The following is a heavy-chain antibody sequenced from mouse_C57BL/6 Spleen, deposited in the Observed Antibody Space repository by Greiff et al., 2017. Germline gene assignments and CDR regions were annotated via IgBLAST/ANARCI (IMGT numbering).Heavy chain of an antibody. CDR2: ISSGSSTI. CDR3: ARHYSNYFYAMDY. Sequence: VQLKESGGGLVKPGGSLKLSCAASGFTFSDYGMPWVRQAPEKGLEWVAYISSGSSTIYYADKVKGRFTISRDTAKNTLFLQMTSLRSEDTAMYYCARHYSNYFYAMDYWGQGTSVTVSS. CDR1: GFTFSDYG. V-gene: IGHV5-17*01. J-gene: IGHJ4*01. D-gene: IGHD2-5*01.